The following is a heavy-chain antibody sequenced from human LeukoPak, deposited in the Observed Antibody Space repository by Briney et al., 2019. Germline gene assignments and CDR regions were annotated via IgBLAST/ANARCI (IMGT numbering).Heavy chain of an antibody. D-gene: IGHD6-19*01. V-gene: IGHV3-53*01. J-gene: IGHJ3*02. Sequence: GGSLRLSCAASGFTVSSNYMSWVRQAPGKGLEWVSVIYSGGSTYYADSVKGRFTISRDNSKNTLYLQMNSLRAEDTAVYYCAKGPKWLVRAFDIWGQGTMVTVSS. CDR3: AKGPKWLVRAFDI. CDR2: IYSGGST. CDR1: GFTVSSNY.